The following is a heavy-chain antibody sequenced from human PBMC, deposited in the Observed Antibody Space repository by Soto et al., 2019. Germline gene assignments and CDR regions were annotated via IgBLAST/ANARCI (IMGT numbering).Heavy chain of an antibody. CDR1: GFSLSTSGMC. CDR3: ARIQGGILGMDV. J-gene: IGHJ6*02. Sequence: SGPTLVNPTQTLTLTCTFSGFSLSTSGMCVSWIRQPPGKALEWLALIDWDDDKYYSTSLRTRLTISKDTSKNQVVLTMTNMDHVDTATYYCARIQGGILGMDVWGQGTTVTVSS. V-gene: IGHV2-70*01. CDR2: IDWDDDK.